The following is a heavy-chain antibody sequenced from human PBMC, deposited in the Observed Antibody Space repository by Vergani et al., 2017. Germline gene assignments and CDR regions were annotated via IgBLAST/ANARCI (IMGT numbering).Heavy chain of an antibody. CDR3: ARSQGDYWYFDL. Sequence: QVQLQESGPGLVKPSETLSLTCPVSGYSIGSGFYWAWIRQSPGEGLQWLTSIHNRGKTYHNPSLKSRVSVSLDTSNNRFSLNLTSVTATDTAVYYCARSQGDYWYFDLWGPGSLVTVSS. D-gene: IGHD2-21*01. V-gene: IGHV4-38-2*01. CDR2: IHNRGKT. J-gene: IGHJ2*01. CDR1: GYSIGSGFY.